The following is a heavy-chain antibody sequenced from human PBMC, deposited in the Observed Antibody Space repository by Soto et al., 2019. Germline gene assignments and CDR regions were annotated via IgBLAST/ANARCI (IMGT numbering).Heavy chain of an antibody. J-gene: IGHJ4*02. CDR3: ARDLAVAGTLGFDY. D-gene: IGHD6-19*01. V-gene: IGHV3-48*02. CDR1: GFTFSSYS. Sequence: EVQLVESGGGLVQPGGSLRLSCAASGFTFSSYSMNWVRQAPGKGLEWVSYISSSSSNIYYADSVKGRFTISRDNAKNSLYLQMNSLRDEDTAVYYCARDLAVAGTLGFDYWGQGTLVTVSS. CDR2: ISSSSSNI.